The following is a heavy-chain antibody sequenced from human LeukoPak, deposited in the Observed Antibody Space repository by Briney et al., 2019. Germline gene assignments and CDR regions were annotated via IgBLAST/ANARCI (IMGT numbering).Heavy chain of an antibody. CDR1: GFTFSSYS. V-gene: IGHV3-48*04. J-gene: IGHJ4*02. CDR3: ARVGGSGRNFDY. D-gene: IGHD1-26*01. CDR2: ISSSGSTI. Sequence: GGSLRLSCAASGFTFSSYSMNWVRQAPGKGLEWVSDISSSGSTIYYTDSVKGRFTISRDNAKNSLYLQMNSLRAEDTGVYYCARVGGSGRNFDYWGQGTLVTVSS.